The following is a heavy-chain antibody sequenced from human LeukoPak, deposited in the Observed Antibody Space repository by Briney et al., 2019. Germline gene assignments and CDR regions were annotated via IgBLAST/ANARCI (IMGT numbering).Heavy chain of an antibody. CDR1: GGSFSGYY. D-gene: IGHD2-21*02. CDR3: ARSVGGLAYCGGDCYSYFDY. J-gene: IGHJ4*02. CDR2: INHSGST. V-gene: IGHV4-34*01. Sequence: PSETLSLTCAVYGGSFSGYYWSRIRQPPGKGLEWIGEINHSGSTNYNPSLKSRVTISVDTSKNQFSLKLSSVTAADTAVYYCARSVGGLAYCGGDCYSYFDYWGQGTLVTVSS.